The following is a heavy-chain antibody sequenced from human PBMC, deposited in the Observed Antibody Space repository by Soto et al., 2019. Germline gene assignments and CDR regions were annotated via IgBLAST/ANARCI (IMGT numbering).Heavy chain of an antibody. V-gene: IGHV4-39*01. CDR3: VRVEMYAGEFPPNFER. J-gene: IGHJ4*02. Sequence: SETLSLTCTFSVDSLRSSYHYCGWIRQCPWKGLEWIGSIYYTGNTYYNPSLKRRVSLSVDMDTNEISLRLRAESVADTAVYYCVRVEMYAGEFPPNFERWGQGALVTVSS. CDR2: IYYTGNT. D-gene: IGHD2-8*01. CDR1: VDSLRSSYHY.